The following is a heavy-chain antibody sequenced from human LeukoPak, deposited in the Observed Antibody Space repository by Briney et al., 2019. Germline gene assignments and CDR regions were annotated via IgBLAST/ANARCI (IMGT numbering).Heavy chain of an antibody. D-gene: IGHD3-22*01. CDR1: GGSISSGGYY. V-gene: IGHV4-31*03. J-gene: IGHJ1*01. Sequence: SQTLSLTCTVSGGSISSGGYYWSWIRQHPGKGLEWIGYIYYSGSTYYNPSLKSRVTISVDTSKNQFSLKLSSVTAADTAVYYCARGAPLDYYDSSGYQGYFQHWGQGTLVTVSS. CDR2: IYYSGST. CDR3: ARGAPLDYYDSSGYQGYFQH.